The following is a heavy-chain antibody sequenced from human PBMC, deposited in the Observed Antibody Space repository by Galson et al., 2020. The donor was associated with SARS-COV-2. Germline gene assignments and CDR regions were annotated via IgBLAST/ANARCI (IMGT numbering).Heavy chain of an antibody. CDR1: GGSFSGYY. CDR3: ARVHPRRNFDY. CDR2: INHSGST. Sequence: SETLSLTCAVYGGSFSGYYWSWIRQPPGKGLEWIGEINHSGSTNYNPSLKSRVTISVDTSKNQFSLKLSSVTAADTAVYYCARVHPRRNFDYGGQGSLVTVSS. V-gene: IGHV4-34*01. J-gene: IGHJ4*02.